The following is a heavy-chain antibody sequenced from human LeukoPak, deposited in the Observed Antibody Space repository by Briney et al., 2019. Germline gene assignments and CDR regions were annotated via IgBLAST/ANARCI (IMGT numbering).Heavy chain of an antibody. J-gene: IGHJ4*02. V-gene: IGHV3-30*03. CDR1: GFTFSSYG. CDR2: ISYDGSNK. CDR3: ARGIPPYDSSGYHQFDY. D-gene: IGHD3-22*01. Sequence: GGSLRLTCAASGFTFSSYGMHWVRQAPGKGLEWVAVISYDGSNKYYADSVKGRFTISRDNSKNTLYLQMNSLRAEDTAVYYCARGIPPYDSSGYHQFDYWGQGTLVTVSS.